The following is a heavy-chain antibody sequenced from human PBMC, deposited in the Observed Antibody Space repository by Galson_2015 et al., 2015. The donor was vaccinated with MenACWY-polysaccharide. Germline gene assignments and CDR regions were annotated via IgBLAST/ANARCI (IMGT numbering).Heavy chain of an antibody. Sequence: SLRLSCAASEFTFSSYWMHWVRQAPGKGLVWVSRINSDGRSTTHADSVKGRFTISRDNAKNTLFLQMNSLRAEDTAIYYCARSKFSSCYFVRAFDIWGQGTMVTVSS. CDR2: INSDGRST. V-gene: IGHV3-74*01. J-gene: IGHJ3*02. CDR3: ARSKFSSCYFVRAFDI. CDR1: EFTFSSYW. D-gene: IGHD3-22*01.